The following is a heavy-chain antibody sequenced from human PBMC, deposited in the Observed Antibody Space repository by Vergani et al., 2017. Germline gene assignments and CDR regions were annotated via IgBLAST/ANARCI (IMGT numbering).Heavy chain of an antibody. J-gene: IGHJ6*02. CDR2: FYTGGGT. CDR1: GSSISSGSDY. Sequence: QVQLQESGPGLVRPSQTLSLTCTVPGSSISSGSDYWSWFRQPAGKGLEWIGRFYTGGGTSHNPTLKSRVTISVNTSKNQFSLQRSSVTAADTAVYYCARDPLYSTTWPFLLLDMDVWGQGTTVTVSS. V-gene: IGHV4-61*02. CDR3: ARDPLYSTTWPFLLLDMDV. D-gene: IGHD6-13*01.